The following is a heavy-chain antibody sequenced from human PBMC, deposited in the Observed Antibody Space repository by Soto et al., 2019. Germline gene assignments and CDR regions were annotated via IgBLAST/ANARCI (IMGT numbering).Heavy chain of an antibody. Sequence: SETLSLTCTVSGGSISSYYWSWIRQPPGKGLEWIGYIYYSGSTNYNPSLKSRVTISVDTSKNQFSLKLSSVTAADTAVYYCARVRRRIQLWFFDYWGQGTLVTVSS. CDR1: GGSISSYY. CDR2: IYYSGST. J-gene: IGHJ4*02. CDR3: ARVRRRIQLWFFDY. D-gene: IGHD5-18*01. V-gene: IGHV4-59*01.